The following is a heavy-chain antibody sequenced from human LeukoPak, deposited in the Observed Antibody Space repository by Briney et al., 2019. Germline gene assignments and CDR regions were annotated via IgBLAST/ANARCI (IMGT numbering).Heavy chain of an antibody. CDR3: ARDIRVPTTLDI. CDR2: IYYSGST. J-gene: IGHJ3*02. Sequence: SETLSLTCTVSGGSISSGGYYWSWIRQHLGKGLEWIGYIYYSGSTYYNPSLKSRVTISVDTSKNQFSLKLSSVTAADTAVYYCARDIRVPTTLDIWGQGTMVTVSS. CDR1: GGSISSGGYY. D-gene: IGHD4-17*01. V-gene: IGHV4-31*03.